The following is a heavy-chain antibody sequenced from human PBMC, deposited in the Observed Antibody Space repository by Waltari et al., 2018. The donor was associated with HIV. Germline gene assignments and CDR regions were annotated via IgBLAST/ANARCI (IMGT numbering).Heavy chain of an antibody. V-gene: IGHV3-15*01. D-gene: IGHD3-10*01. CDR2: IKTKGDGGAT. Sequence: EVQLVESGRDLLKPGGCLRLACAAPGFTCNSDRMRWVRQAPGKGLEWVGRIKTKGDGGATDYAAAVKGRFTISRDDSKNTVYLQMNSLKIEDTAVYYCTSEEDYGSGSHFDYWGQGTLVTVSS. CDR1: GFTCNSDR. J-gene: IGHJ4*02. CDR3: TSEEDYGSGSHFDY.